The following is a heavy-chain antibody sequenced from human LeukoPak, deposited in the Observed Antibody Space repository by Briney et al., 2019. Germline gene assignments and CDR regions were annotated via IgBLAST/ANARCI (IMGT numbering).Heavy chain of an antibody. CDR2: ISSNSYYI. J-gene: IGHJ4*02. Sequence: PGGSLRLSCVASGFTFSSYSMNWVRQAPGKGLEWVSSISSNSYYIYHADSVEGRFTISRDNAKNSLYLQMNSLRAEDTAVYYCAREILFDYWGQGTLVTVSS. CDR3: AREILFDY. CDR1: GFTFSSYS. V-gene: IGHV3-21*01. D-gene: IGHD1-26*01.